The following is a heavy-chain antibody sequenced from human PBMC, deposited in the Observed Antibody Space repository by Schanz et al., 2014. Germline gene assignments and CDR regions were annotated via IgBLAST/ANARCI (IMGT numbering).Heavy chain of an antibody. D-gene: IGHD3-10*01. J-gene: IGHJ4*02. CDR3: ARDPQYYYGSGRGY. CDR1: GGTFRSYT. CDR2: ITPTLGKV. V-gene: IGHV1-69*08. Sequence: VPLVQSGAEVKKPGSSVKVSCTASGGTFRSYTVSWVRQAPGQGLEWMGRITPTLGKVDYAQKFQGRVTITADISTSTAYMELISLTSEDTAVYYCARDPQYYYGSGRGYWGQGTLVTVST.